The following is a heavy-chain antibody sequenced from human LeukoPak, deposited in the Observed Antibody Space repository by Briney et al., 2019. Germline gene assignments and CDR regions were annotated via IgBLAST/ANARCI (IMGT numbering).Heavy chain of an antibody. J-gene: IGHJ4*02. V-gene: IGHV3-23*01. D-gene: IGHD3-3*01. CDR1: GFTFSDYY. Sequence: GGSLRLSCAASGFTFSDYYMSWIRQAPGKGLEWVSAISGSGGSTYYADSVKGRFTISRDNSKNTLYLQMNSLRAEDTAVYYCAKASGYSQYNYFDYWGQGTLVTVSS. CDR2: ISGSGGST. CDR3: AKASGYSQYNYFDY.